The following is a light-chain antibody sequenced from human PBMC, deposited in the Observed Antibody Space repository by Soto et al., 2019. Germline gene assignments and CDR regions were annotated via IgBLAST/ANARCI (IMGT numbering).Light chain of an antibody. V-gene: IGLV6-57*03. CDR2: EDN. CDR1: SGSIASNY. Sequence: NFMLTQPHSVSESPGKTVTISCTRSSGSIASNYVQWYQQRPGSAPTTVIYEDNQRPSGVPDRFSGSIDSSSNSASLTISGLKTEDEADYYCQSYDSSMGVFGRGTKLTVL. CDR3: QSYDSSMGV. J-gene: IGLJ2*01.